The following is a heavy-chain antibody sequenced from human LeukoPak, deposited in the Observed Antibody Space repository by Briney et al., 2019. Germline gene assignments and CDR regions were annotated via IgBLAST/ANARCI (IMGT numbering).Heavy chain of an antibody. D-gene: IGHD3-10*01. Sequence: SETLSLTCTVSGGSISSYYWSWIRQPPGKGLEWIGYIYYSGSTNYNPSLKSRVTISVDTSKNQFSLKLSSVTAADTAVYYCARDSGWFGELFRNWFDPWGQGTLVTASS. V-gene: IGHV4-59*01. CDR2: IYYSGST. J-gene: IGHJ5*02. CDR3: ARDSGWFGELFRNWFDP. CDR1: GGSISSYY.